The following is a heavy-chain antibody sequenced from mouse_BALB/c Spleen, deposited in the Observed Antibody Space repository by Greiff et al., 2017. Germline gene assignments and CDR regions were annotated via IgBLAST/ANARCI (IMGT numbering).Heavy chain of an antibody. CDR1: GFTFNTYA. D-gene: IGHD4-1*01. V-gene: IGHV10-1*02. J-gene: IGHJ2*01. Sequence: EVKVVESGGGLVQPKGSLKLSCAASGFTFNTYAMNWVRQAPGKGLEWVARIRSKSNNYATYYADSVKDRFTISRDDSQSMLYLQMNNLKTEDTAMYYCVRHWDYWGQGTTRTVSS. CDR3: VRHWDY. CDR2: IRSKSNNYAT.